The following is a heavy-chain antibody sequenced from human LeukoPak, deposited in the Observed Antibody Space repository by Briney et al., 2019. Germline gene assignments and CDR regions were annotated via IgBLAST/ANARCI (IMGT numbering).Heavy chain of an antibody. J-gene: IGHJ3*02. CDR1: GYTFTGYY. Sequence: GASVNVSCKASGYTFTGYYMHWVRQAPGQGLEWMGWINPNSGGTNYAQKFQGRVTMTRDTSISTAYMELSRLRSDDTAVYYCARVTGDRRGHAFDIWGQGTVVTVSS. CDR2: INPNSGGT. V-gene: IGHV1-2*02. D-gene: IGHD7-27*01. CDR3: ARVTGDRRGHAFDI.